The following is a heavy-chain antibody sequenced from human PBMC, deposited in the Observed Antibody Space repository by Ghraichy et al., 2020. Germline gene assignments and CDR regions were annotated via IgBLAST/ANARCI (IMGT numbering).Heavy chain of an antibody. J-gene: IGHJ3*02. D-gene: IGHD6-19*01. CDR3: ARIAVAGNDAFDI. V-gene: IGHV4-31*03. Sequence: SETLSLTCTVSGGSISSGGYYWSWIRQHPGKGLEWIGYIYYSGSTYYNPSLKSRVTISVDTSKNQFSLKLSSVTAADPAVYYCARIAVAGNDAFDIWGQGTMVTVSS. CDR2: IYYSGST. CDR1: GGSISSGGYY.